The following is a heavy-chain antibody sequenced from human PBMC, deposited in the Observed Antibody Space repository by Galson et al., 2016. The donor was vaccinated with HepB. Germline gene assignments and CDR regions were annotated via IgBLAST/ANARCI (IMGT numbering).Heavy chain of an antibody. CDR3: AKYADITARNGVDYYYYMDV. Sequence: SLRLSCAASGFTFSIYSMNWVRQAPGKGLEWVSSISSSGTYIYYADSVRGRFTVSRDNAKKSLYLQMNSLRAEDTAVYYWAKYADITARNGVDYYYYMDVWGNGTTVTVS. D-gene: IGHD6-6*01. CDR2: ISSSGTYI. J-gene: IGHJ6*03. V-gene: IGHV3-21*01. CDR1: GFTFSIYS.